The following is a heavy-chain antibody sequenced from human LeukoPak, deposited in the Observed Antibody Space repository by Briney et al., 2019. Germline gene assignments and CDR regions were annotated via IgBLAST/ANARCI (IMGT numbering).Heavy chain of an antibody. D-gene: IGHD1-1*01. V-gene: IGHV1-2*02. CDR2: INPNSGGT. CDR3: AIDYLVTPGYPVLYFDY. Sequence: GASVKVSCKASGFTFTGYYMHWVRQAPGQGLEWMGWINPNSGGTNYAQKFQGRVTMTRDTSISTAYMELSRLRSDDTAVYYCAIDYLVTPGYPVLYFDYWGQGTLVTVSS. CDR1: GFTFTGYY. J-gene: IGHJ4*02.